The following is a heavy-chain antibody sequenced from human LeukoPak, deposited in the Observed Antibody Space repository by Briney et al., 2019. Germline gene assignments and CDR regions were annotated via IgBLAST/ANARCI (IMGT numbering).Heavy chain of an antibody. Sequence: GGSLRLSCAASGFTFSSYARSWVRQAPGKGLEWVSAISGSGGSTYYADSVKGRSTISRDNSKNTLYLQMNSLRAEDTAVYYCAKSPRVAGPFDYWGQGTLVTVSS. CDR2: ISGSGGST. V-gene: IGHV3-23*01. CDR3: AKSPRVAGPFDY. CDR1: GFTFSSYA. J-gene: IGHJ4*02. D-gene: IGHD6-19*01.